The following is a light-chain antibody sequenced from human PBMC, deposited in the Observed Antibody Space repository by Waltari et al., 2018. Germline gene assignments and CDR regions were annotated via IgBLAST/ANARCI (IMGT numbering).Light chain of an antibody. Sequence: QTALTQPPSVSKPPGQSVTISCTGTSSDVGDYNDVSWYQQYPGRVPRLLIYDVTKRPSGVSDLFSWSKSGNTASLTISGLQAEDEATYYCYSYRSGSTFVFGSGTKVTVL. CDR2: DVT. V-gene: IGLV2-18*02. CDR1: SSDVGDYND. J-gene: IGLJ6*01. CDR3: YSYRSGSTFV.